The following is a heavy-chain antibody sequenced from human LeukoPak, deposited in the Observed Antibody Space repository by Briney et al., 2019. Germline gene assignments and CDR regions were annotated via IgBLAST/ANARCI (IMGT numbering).Heavy chain of an antibody. J-gene: IGHJ4*02. Sequence: PSETLSLTCAVYGGSFSGYYWSWIRQPPGKGLEWIGEINHSGSTNYNPSLKSRVTISVDTSKNQFSLKLSSVTAADTAVYYCARMGFRGNYYRGQGTLVTVSS. V-gene: IGHV4-34*01. CDR1: GGSFSGYY. D-gene: IGHD2/OR15-2a*01. CDR2: INHSGST. CDR3: ARMGFRGNYY.